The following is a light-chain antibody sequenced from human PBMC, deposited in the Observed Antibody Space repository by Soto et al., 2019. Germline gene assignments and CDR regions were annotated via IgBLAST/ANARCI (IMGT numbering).Light chain of an antibody. V-gene: IGKV3-15*01. CDR3: QQYNIWPPWT. Sequence: EIVMTQSPATLSLSPGERATLSCGASQSVSTNLAWYQQRPGQAPRLLIYGASTRATGVPARFSGSGSGTDFTLTISSLQSEDFAVYYCQQYNIWPPWTFGQGTKVDIK. J-gene: IGKJ1*01. CDR2: GAS. CDR1: QSVSTN.